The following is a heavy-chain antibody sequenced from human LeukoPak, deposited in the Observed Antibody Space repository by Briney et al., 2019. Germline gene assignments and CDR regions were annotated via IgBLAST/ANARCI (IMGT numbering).Heavy chain of an antibody. CDR3: ARDSRGVRGAPDY. D-gene: IGHD3-10*01. J-gene: IGHJ4*02. Sequence: GGSLRLSCAASGFTFSSYSMNWVRQAPGKGLEWVSSISSSSSYIYYADSVKGRFTISRDNAKNSLYLQMNSLRAEDTAVYYCARDSRGVRGAPDYWGQGTLVAVSS. CDR2: ISSSSSYI. V-gene: IGHV3-21*01. CDR1: GFTFSSYS.